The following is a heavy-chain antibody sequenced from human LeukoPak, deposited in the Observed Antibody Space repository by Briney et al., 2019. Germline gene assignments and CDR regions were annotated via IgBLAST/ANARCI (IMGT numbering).Heavy chain of an antibody. J-gene: IGHJ3*02. CDR1: GGTFSSYA. V-gene: IGHV1-69*05. CDR2: IIPIFGTA. CDR3: ARLSSRYYYDSSGWDAFDI. D-gene: IGHD3-22*01. Sequence: GASVKVSCKASGGTFSSYAISWVRQAPGQGLEWMGGIIPIFGTANYAQKFQGRVTITTDESTSTAYMELSSLRSEDTAVYYCARLSSRYYYDSSGWDAFDIWGQGTMVTVSS.